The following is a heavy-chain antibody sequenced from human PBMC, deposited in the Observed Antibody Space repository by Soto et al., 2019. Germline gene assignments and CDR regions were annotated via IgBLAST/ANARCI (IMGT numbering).Heavy chain of an antibody. J-gene: IGHJ4*02. CDR1: GFTFSNAW. CDR3: TTQGEVGGYFDWLTPEDGAFDY. V-gene: IGHV3-15*05. CDR2: IKSKTDGGTT. D-gene: IGHD3-9*01. Sequence: EVQLVESGGGLVKPGGSLRLSCAASGFTFSNAWMSWVRQAPGKGLEWVGRIKSKTDGGTTDYAAPVKGRFTISREDSKDTLYLQMNSLKTEDTAVDYCTTQGEVGGYFDWLTPEDGAFDYWGQGTLVTVSS.